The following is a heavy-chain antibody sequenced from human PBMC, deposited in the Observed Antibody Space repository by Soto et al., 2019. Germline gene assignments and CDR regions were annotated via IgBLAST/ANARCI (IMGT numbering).Heavy chain of an antibody. CDR1: GYTFTSYD. CDR3: ARGKAEFYDILTGTDFDP. J-gene: IGHJ5*02. D-gene: IGHD3-9*01. CDR2: MNPNSGNT. V-gene: IGHV1-8*01. Sequence: GASVKVSCKASGYTFTSYDINWVRQATGQGLEWMGWMNPNSGNTGYAQKFQGRVTMTRNTSISTAYMELSSLRSEDTAVYYCARGKAEFYDILTGTDFDPWGQGTLVTVSS.